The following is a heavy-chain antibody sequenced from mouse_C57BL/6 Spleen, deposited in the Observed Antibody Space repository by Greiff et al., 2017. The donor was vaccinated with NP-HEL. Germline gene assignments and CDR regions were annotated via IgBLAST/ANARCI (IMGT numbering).Heavy chain of an antibody. CDR2: IDPNSGGT. CDR3: ARRGGIYDYDVNYFDD. J-gene: IGHJ2*01. V-gene: IGHV1-72*01. Sequence: QVQLQQPGAELVKPGASVKLSCKASGYTFTSFWMHWVKQRPGRGLEWIGRIDPNSGGTKYNEKFKSKATLTVDKPSSTAYMQLSSLTSEDSAVYYCARRGGIYDYDVNYFDDWGQGTTLTVSS. CDR1: GYTFTSFW. D-gene: IGHD2-4*01.